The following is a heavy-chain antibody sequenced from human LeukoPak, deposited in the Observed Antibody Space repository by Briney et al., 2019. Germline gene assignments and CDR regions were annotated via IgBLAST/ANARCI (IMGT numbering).Heavy chain of an antibody. Sequence: GESLKISCSASGFTFRSYAMHWVRQAPGKGLESVSGVSSNGGTTYFADSVKGRFTISRDNSKNTLHLQMSSLRAEDTAVYYCVKAPNIQYYFDYWGQGTLVTVSS. D-gene: IGHD2/OR15-2a*01. CDR1: GFTFRSYA. J-gene: IGHJ4*02. CDR2: VSSNGGTT. CDR3: VKAPNIQYYFDY. V-gene: IGHV3-64D*06.